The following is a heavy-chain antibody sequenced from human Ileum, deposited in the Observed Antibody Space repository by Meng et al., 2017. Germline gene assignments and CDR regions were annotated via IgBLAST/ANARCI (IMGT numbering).Heavy chain of an antibody. D-gene: IGHD3-22*01. Sequence: PQQGGAGLLQPSQPLSLTCAVYGGSFSGYYWSWIRQPPGKGLEWIGEINHSGSTNYNPSLKSRVTISVDTSKNQFSLKLSSVTAADTAVYYCARGGHDSSGYYSFDYWGQGTLVTVSS. J-gene: IGHJ4*02. CDR2: INHSGST. CDR1: GGSFSGYY. V-gene: IGHV4-34*01. CDR3: ARGGHDSSGYYSFDY.